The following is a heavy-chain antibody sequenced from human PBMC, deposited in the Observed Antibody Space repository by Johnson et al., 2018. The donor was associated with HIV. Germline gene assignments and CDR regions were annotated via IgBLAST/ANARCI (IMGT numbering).Heavy chain of an antibody. CDR3: TRDRDGVGVS. CDR2: IRNKPSSYST. J-gene: IGHJ3*01. V-gene: IGHV3-72*01. D-gene: IGHD3-10*01. Sequence: VQLVESGGGLVQPGWSLRLSCVGSGFSFSDHFMDWVRQAPGKGLEWVGRIRNKPSSYSTEYAASVKGRFTVSRDDSKNSVYLQMSSLKTEDTAVYYCTRDRDGVGVSWGQGTMVTVSS. CDR1: GFSFSDHF.